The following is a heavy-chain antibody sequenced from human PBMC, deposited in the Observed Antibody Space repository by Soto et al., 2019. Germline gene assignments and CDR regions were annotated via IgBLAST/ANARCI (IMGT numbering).Heavy chain of an antibody. D-gene: IGHD6-6*01. J-gene: IGHJ4*02. Sequence: QVQLVQSGAEVKEPGASVKVSCKPSGYTFTNFGVNWVRQAPGQGLEWMGWISAYSGDTRYAQNFQGRVTMTTDTSTSTAYMELRSLTLDDTAVYYCARGERYSSSSHLTYWGQGTLVTVST. CDR3: ARGERYSSSSHLTY. CDR2: ISAYSGDT. V-gene: IGHV1-18*01. CDR1: GYTFTNFG.